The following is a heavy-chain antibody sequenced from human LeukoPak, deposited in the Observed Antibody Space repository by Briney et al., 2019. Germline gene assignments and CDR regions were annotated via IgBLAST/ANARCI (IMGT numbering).Heavy chain of an antibody. CDR1: GFTFSSYA. V-gene: IGHV3-23*01. Sequence: GGSLRLSCAASGFTFSSYAMSWVRQAPGKGLEWVSAISGSGGSTYYADSVKGRFTISRDNSKNTLYLQMNSLRAEDTAVYYCAKDRLHYYGLGSYDYWGQGTLVTVSS. CDR3: AKDRLHYYGLGSYDY. J-gene: IGHJ4*02. CDR2: ISGSGGST. D-gene: IGHD3-10*01.